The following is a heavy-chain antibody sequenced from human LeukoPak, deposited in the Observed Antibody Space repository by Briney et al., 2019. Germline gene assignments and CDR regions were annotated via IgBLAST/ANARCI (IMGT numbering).Heavy chain of an antibody. Sequence: GSLRLSCAASGFTFSSYSMNWVRQAPGRGLEWVSSISSSSSYIYYADSVKGRFTISRDNAKNSLYLQMNSLRAEDTAVYYCARDQEGWFDPWGQGTLVTVSS. CDR1: GFTFSSYS. V-gene: IGHV3-21*01. CDR2: ISSSSSYI. CDR3: ARDQEGWFDP. J-gene: IGHJ5*02.